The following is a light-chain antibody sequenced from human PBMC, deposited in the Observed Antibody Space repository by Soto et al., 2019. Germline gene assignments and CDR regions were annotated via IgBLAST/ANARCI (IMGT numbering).Light chain of an antibody. CDR3: ISYTSNSLYV. J-gene: IGLJ1*01. V-gene: IGLV2-14*01. CDR1: SSDVGAYNY. CDR2: EVS. Sequence: QSVLTQPASVSGSPGQSITISCTGASSDVGAYNYVSWYQQHHGKAPKLMIFEVSHRPSGVSTRFSGSKSGNTASLTISGLQAEDEADYYCISYTSNSLYVFGTGTKVTVL.